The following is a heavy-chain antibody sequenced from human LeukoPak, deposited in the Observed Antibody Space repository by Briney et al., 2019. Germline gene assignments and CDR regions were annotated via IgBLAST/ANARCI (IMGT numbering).Heavy chain of an antibody. CDR3: AGGYCSSTSCSLSFDY. J-gene: IGHJ4*02. CDR2: INHSGST. V-gene: IGHV4-34*01. Sequence: SETLSLTCAVYGGSFSGYYWSWIRQPPGKGLEWIGEINHSGSTNYNPSLKSRVTISVDTSKNQFSLKLSSVTAADTAVYYCAGGYCSSTSCSLSFDYLGQGNLVTVSS. D-gene: IGHD2-2*01. CDR1: GGSFSGYY.